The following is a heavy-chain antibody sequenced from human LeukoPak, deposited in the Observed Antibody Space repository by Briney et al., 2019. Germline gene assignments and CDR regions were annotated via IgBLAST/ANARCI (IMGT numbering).Heavy chain of an antibody. D-gene: IGHD6-6*01. CDR1: GGTVSSYV. CDR3: ARLAIAARAFDI. Sequence: SGKVSCKAAGGTVSSYVIIWVRQAPGQRLEGRGGIIPIFGTANYAQKFQGRVTITTDESTSTAYMELSSLRSEDTAVYYCARLAIAARAFDIWGQGTMVTVSS. V-gene: IGHV1-69*05. CDR2: IIPIFGTA. J-gene: IGHJ3*02.